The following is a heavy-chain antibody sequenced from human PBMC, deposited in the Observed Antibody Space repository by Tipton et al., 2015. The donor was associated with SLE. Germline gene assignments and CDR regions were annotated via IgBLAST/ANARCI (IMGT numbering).Heavy chain of an antibody. D-gene: IGHD3-22*01. Sequence: TLSLTCTVSGGSIFSSYWSWIRQPPGKGLEWIGHISYGGDTNYNPSLKSRVTISVDTAKNQFSLKLSSVTAADTAVYYCARGGRYYDSSGYANPEYFHDSGQCTLVTGSS. J-gene: IGHJ1*01. CDR1: GGSIFSSY. CDR2: ISYGGDT. CDR3: ARGGRYYDSSGYANPEYFHD. V-gene: IGHV4-59*12.